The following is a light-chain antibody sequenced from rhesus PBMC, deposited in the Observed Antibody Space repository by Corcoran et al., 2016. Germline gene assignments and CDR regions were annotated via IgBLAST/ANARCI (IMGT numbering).Light chain of an antibody. CDR3: QHYYDEPWT. J-gene: IGKJ1*01. V-gene: IGKV1S8*01. Sequence: DIQMTQSPSALSASVGDSVTISFRASKNIYSNLAWYQQKPGKAPKLLIYAASSLQTGIPSRFSGSGSGTDFTLTISSLQPEDSAGYYCQHYYDEPWTFGQGTKVEIK. CDR1: KNIYSN. CDR2: AAS.